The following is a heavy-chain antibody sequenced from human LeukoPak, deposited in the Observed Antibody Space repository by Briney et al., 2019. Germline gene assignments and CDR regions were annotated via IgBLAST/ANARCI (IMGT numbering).Heavy chain of an antibody. CDR2: IYYSGST. J-gene: IGHJ5*02. V-gene: IGHV4-59*01. D-gene: IGHD4-23*01. CDR3: AIAYGGNGNWFDP. CDR1: GGSISSYY. Sequence: SETLSLTCTVSGGSISSYYWSWIRQPPGKGLEWTGYIYYSGSTNYNPSLKSRVTISVDTSKNQFSLKLSSVTAADTAVYYCAIAYGGNGNWFDPWGQGTLVTVSS.